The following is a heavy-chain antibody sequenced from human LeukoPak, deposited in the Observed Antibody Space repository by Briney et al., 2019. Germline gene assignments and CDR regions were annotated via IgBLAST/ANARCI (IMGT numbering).Heavy chain of an antibody. Sequence: GGSLRLFCAASGFTFSNAWMSWVRQAPGKGLEWVGRIKSKTDGGTTDCAAPVKGRFTISRDDSKNTLYLQMNSLKTEDTAVYYCTGEYSSSIDFPTYFDYWGQGTLVTVSS. V-gene: IGHV3-15*01. CDR1: GFTFSNAW. CDR2: IKSKTDGGTT. J-gene: IGHJ4*02. CDR3: TGEYSSSIDFPTYFDY. D-gene: IGHD6-6*01.